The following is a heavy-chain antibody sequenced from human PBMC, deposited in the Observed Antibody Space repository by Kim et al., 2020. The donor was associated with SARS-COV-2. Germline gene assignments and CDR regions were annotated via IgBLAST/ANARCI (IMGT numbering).Heavy chain of an antibody. CDR3: ASGLGYNSGRLHAFET. CDR1: AGTFSKYA. Sequence: SVKVSCKASAGTFSKYAISWLRQAPGQGLEWMGGIIPVFDITNYAQNLQGGVTMTADESTTTAYVELSSLRSDDTAMYYCASGLGYNSGRLHAFETWGQGTMVRVS. D-gene: IGHD6-25*01. CDR2: IIPVFDIT. V-gene: IGHV1-69*13. J-gene: IGHJ3*02.